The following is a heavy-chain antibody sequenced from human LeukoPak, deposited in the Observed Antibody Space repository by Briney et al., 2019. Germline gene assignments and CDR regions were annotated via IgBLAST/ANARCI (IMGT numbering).Heavy chain of an antibody. V-gene: IGHV1-2*02. J-gene: IGHJ2*01. CDR1: GYTFTGYY. D-gene: IGHD2-15*01. CDR2: INPNSGGT. CDR3: ARGHCSGGICYDWYFDL. Sequence: ASVKVSCKASGYTFTGYYMHWVRQAPGQGLEWMGWINPNSGGTNYAQKFQGRVTMTRDTSISTAYVELSRLRSDDTANYYCARGHCSGGICYDWYFDLWGRGTLVTVSS.